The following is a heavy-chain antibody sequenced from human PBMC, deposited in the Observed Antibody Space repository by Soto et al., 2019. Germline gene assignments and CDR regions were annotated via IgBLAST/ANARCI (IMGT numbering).Heavy chain of an antibody. D-gene: IGHD6-19*01. CDR1: GDSFNSDY. V-gene: IGHV1-46*02. CDR2: INPSGEGA. Sequence: QLHLVQSGAEVKRPGASVKVSCKASGDSFNSDYVHWVRQAPGQGPEWMGLINPSGEGAVYAEKFQGRLTLTRDTSTRTVYMDLRSLRNEDTAMYFFAGQAGSRGWFYFDNWGQGTQVTVSS. J-gene: IGHJ4*02. CDR3: AGQAGSRGWFYFDN.